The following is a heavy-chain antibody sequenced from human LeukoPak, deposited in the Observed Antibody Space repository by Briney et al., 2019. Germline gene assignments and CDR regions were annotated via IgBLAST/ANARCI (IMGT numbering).Heavy chain of an antibody. V-gene: IGHV4-31*03. D-gene: IGHD3-3*01. CDR1: GGSISSGGYY. J-gene: IGHJ4*02. CDR3: ASLYYDVWSGYYRFDY. Sequence: SETLSLTCTVSGGSISSGGYYWSWIRQHPGKGLEWIGYIYYSGSTYYNPSLKSRVTISVDTSKNQFSLKLSSVTAADTAVYYCASLYYDVWSGYYRFDYWGQGTLVTVSS. CDR2: IYYSGST.